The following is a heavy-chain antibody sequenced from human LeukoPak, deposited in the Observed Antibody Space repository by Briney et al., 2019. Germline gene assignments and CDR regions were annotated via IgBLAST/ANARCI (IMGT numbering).Heavy chain of an antibody. D-gene: IGHD1-26*01. CDR2: ISYDGSNK. J-gene: IGHJ4*02. V-gene: IGHV3-30-3*02. CDR3: AKSRLGWELTKPYFDY. Sequence: AGGSLRLSCAASGFTFSSYAMHWVRQAPGKGLEWVAVISYDGSNKYYADSVKGRFTISRDNSKNTLYLQMNSLRAEDTAVYYCAKSRLGWELTKPYFDYWGQGTLVTVSS. CDR1: GFTFSSYA.